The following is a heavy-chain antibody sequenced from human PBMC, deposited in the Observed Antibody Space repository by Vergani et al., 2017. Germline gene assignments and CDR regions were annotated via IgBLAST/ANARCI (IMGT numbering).Heavy chain of an antibody. V-gene: IGHV1-69*11. CDR3: ARDPSASRGYSGPYYFDY. CDR2: IIPIIGTA. J-gene: IGHJ4*02. CDR1: GGTFSSYA. D-gene: IGHD5-12*01. Sequence: QVQLVQSGAEVKKPGSSVKVSCKASGGTFSSYAISWVRQAPGQGLEWMGRIIPIIGTANYAQKFQGRVTITADESTSTAYMELSSLRSEDTAVYYCARDPSASRGYSGPYYFDYWGQGTLVTVSS.